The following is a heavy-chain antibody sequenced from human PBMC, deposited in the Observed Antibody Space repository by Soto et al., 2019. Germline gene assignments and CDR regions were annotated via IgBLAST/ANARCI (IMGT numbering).Heavy chain of an antibody. CDR2: IHYSGNT. Sequence: SETLCLTCTVSGGSISNYYWSWIRQPPGKGLEWIGYIHYSGNTKYNPSLKSRVTISADTSKNQFSLKLSSVTAADTAVYYCARGHYDFWSGYFATIDYWGQGTLVTVSS. J-gene: IGHJ4*02. CDR3: ARGHYDFWSGYFATIDY. V-gene: IGHV4-59*08. CDR1: GGSISNYY. D-gene: IGHD3-3*01.